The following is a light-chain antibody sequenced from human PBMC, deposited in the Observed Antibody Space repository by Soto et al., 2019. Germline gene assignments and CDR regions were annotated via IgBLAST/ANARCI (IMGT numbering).Light chain of an antibody. V-gene: IGKV3-11*01. J-gene: IGKJ2*01. CDR2: DAS. Sequence: EIVLTQSPATLSLSPGERATLSCRASQSVSSYLAWYQQKPGQAPRLLIYDASNRATGIPARFSGSGAGTDFSLTISSLEPEDFAVYYRQQRSNWPPGYTFGQGTKLDIK. CDR3: QQRSNWPPGYT. CDR1: QSVSSY.